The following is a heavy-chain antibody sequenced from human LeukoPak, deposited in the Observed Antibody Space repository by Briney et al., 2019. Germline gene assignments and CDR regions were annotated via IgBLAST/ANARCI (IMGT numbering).Heavy chain of an antibody. D-gene: IGHD1-1*01. CDR3: VRVKGTYFDY. CDR1: GFPLSSYS. J-gene: IGHJ4*02. Sequence: GGSLRLSCAASGFPLSSYSMNWVSQAPGKGLEWISYISASGSAIYYVDSVKGRVTVSRDNARNSLFLQMDSPRAEDTAVYYCVRVKGTYFDYWGPGTLVTVSS. CDR2: ISASGSAI. V-gene: IGHV3-48*01.